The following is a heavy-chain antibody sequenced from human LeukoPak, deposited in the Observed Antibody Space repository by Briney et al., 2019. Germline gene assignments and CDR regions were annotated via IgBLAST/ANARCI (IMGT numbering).Heavy chain of an antibody. CDR1: GGSFSGYY. V-gene: IGHV4-34*01. Sequence: PSETLSLTCAVYGGSFSGYYWSWIRQRPGKGLEWIGELNHSGSTNYNPSLKSRVTISVDTSKNQFSLKLSSVTAADTAVYYCARISGPSYYYGSGERNWFDPWGQGTLVTVSS. CDR3: ARISGPSYYYGSGERNWFDP. CDR2: LNHSGST. D-gene: IGHD3-10*01. J-gene: IGHJ5*02.